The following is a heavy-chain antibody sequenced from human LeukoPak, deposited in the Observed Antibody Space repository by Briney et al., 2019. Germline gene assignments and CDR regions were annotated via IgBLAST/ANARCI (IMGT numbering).Heavy chain of an antibody. Sequence: SETLSLTCTVSGGSISSSSYYWGWIRQPPGKGLEWIGSIYYSGSTYCNPSLKSRVTISVDTSKNQFSLKLSSVTAADTAVYYSARSERAGGGYSRIRVDDAFDIWRQGTMGTVSS. V-gene: IGHV4-39*01. D-gene: IGHD2-15*01. CDR2: IYYSGST. CDR3: ARSERAGGGYSRIRVDDAFDI. J-gene: IGHJ3*02. CDR1: GGSISSSSYY.